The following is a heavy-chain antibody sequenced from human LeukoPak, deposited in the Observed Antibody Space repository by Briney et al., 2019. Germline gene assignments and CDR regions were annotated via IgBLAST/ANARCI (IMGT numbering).Heavy chain of an antibody. D-gene: IGHD3-22*01. CDR2: ISYDGSNK. CDR1: GFTFSSYA. Sequence: GGSLRLSCAASGFTFSSYAMHWVRQAPGKGLEWVAVISYDGSNKYYADSVKGRFTISRDNSKNTLYQQMNSLRAEDTAVYYCARPSYYYDSSGAFDIWGQGTMVTVSS. J-gene: IGHJ3*02. CDR3: ARPSYYYDSSGAFDI. V-gene: IGHV3-30-3*01.